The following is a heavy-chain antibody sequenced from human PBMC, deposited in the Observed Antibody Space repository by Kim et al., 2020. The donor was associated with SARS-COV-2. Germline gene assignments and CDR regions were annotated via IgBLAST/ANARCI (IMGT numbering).Heavy chain of an antibody. CDR1: GGSISSYY. D-gene: IGHD6-19*01. J-gene: IGHJ6*02. CDR2: IYTSGST. CDR3: ARDAGQQWLVDYYYYGMDV. Sequence: SETLSLTCTVSGGSISSYYWSWIRQPAGKGLEWIGRIYTSGSTNYNPSLKSRVTMSVDTSKNQFSLKLSSVTAADTAVYYCARDAGQQWLVDYYYYGMDVWGQGTTVTVSS. V-gene: IGHV4-4*07.